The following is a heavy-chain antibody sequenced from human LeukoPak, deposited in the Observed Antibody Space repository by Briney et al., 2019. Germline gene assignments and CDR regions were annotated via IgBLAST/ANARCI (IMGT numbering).Heavy chain of an antibody. D-gene: IGHD1-1*01. V-gene: IGHV3-48*04. CDR3: ARDKTYNWNQRWDAFDI. Sequence: PGGSLRLSCAASGFTFSSYSMNWVRQAPGKGLEWVSYISSSGSTIYYADSVKGRFTISRDNAKNSLYLQMNSLRAEDTAVYYCARDKTYNWNQRWDAFDIWGQGTMATVSS. CDR2: ISSSGSTI. CDR1: GFTFSSYS. J-gene: IGHJ3*02.